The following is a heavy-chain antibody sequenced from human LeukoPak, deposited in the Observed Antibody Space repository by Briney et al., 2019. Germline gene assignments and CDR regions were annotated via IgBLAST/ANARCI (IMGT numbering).Heavy chain of an antibody. Sequence: SPTLSLTCAISGDSVSSNSAAWNWIRQSPSRGLEWLGRTYYRSKWFNDYAVSVKSRITINPDTSKNQFSLQLNSVTPEDTAVYYCARGYSYYDYVWGSSFDYWGQGTLVTVSS. J-gene: IGHJ4*02. CDR2: TYYRSKWFN. V-gene: IGHV6-1*01. CDR3: ARGYSYYDYVWGSSFDY. D-gene: IGHD3-16*01. CDR1: GDSVSSNSAA.